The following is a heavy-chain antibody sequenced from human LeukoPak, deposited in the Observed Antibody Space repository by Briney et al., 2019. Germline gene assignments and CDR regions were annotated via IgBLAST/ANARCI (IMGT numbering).Heavy chain of an antibody. J-gene: IGHJ4*02. CDR1: GGSVSSYY. Sequence: RSSETLSLTCTVSGGSVSSYYWSWIRQPPGKGLEWIGYIYYSGTTNYNPSLKSRVTISVDTSKNQFSLKLSSVTAADTAVYYCARVYDFWSGYYDHWGQGTLVTVSS. V-gene: IGHV4-59*02. CDR3: ARVYDFWSGYYDH. CDR2: IYYSGTT. D-gene: IGHD3-3*01.